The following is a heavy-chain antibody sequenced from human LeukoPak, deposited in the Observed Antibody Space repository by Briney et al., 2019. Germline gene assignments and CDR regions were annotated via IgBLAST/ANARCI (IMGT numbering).Heavy chain of an antibody. CDR3: TRELRSCSTSCFYYGMDV. Sequence: ASVKVSCKASGYTFTGYYMHWVRQAPGQGLEWMGWINPNSGGTNYAQKFQGRVTMTRDTSISTAYMELSRLRSDDTAVYYCTRELRSCSTSCFYYGMDVWGQGTTVTVSS. CDR2: INPNSGGT. J-gene: IGHJ6*02. CDR1: GYTFTGYY. D-gene: IGHD2-2*01. V-gene: IGHV1-2*02.